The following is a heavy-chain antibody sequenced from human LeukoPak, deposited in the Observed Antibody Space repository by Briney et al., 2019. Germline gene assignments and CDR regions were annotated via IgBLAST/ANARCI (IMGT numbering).Heavy chain of an antibody. D-gene: IGHD3-22*01. CDR3: ATATMIVAHAFDI. CDR2: ISAYNGNT. J-gene: IGHJ3*02. V-gene: IGHV1-18*01. Sequence: ASVKVSCKASGYTFTSYGISWVRQAPGQGLEWMGWISAYNGNTNYAQKLQGRVTMTEDTSTDTAYMELSSLRSEDTAVYYCATATMIVAHAFDIWGQGTMVTVSS. CDR1: GYTFTSYG.